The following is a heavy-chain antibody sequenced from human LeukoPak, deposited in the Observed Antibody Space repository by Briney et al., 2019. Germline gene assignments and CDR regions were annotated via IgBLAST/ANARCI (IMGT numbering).Heavy chain of an antibody. CDR3: ARDLGGYYGMDV. CDR1: GFTFSSYG. CDR2: ISYDGSNK. D-gene: IGHD3-16*01. Sequence: GGSLRLSCAASGFTFSSYGMHWVRQAPGKGLEWVAVISYDGSNKYYADSVKGRFTISRDNSKNTLYLQMNSLRAEDTAVYYCARDLGGYYGMDVWGQGTTVTVSS. V-gene: IGHV3-30*03. J-gene: IGHJ6*02.